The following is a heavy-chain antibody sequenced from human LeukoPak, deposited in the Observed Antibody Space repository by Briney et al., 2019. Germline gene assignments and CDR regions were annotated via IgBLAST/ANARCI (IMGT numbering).Heavy chain of an antibody. V-gene: IGHV1-2*02. D-gene: IGHD6-13*01. CDR3: ARNRIAAAGTATGY. J-gene: IGHJ4*02. Sequence: ASVKVSCKTSGYTFTGYYIQWVRQAPGQGLEWMGYINPTSGGTNYAQEFQGRVTMTRDTSISTAYMELSRLRSDDTAVYYCARNRIAAAGTATGYWGQGTLVTVSS. CDR2: INPTSGGT. CDR1: GYTFTGYY.